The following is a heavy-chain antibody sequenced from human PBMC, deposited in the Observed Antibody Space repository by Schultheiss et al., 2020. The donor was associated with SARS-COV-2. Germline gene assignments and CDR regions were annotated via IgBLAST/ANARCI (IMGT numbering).Heavy chain of an antibody. CDR3: ARGTMSMLGGYYFDY. D-gene: IGHD3-16*01. CDR2: VYTSGGT. V-gene: IGHV4-61*02. Sequence: SETLSLTCTVSGGSISSGSYYWSWIRQPAGKGLEWIGRVYTSGGTHYNPSLKRRVTISVDTSKNQFSLKLSSVTAADTAVYYCARGTMSMLGGYYFDYWGQGSLVTVSS. CDR1: GGSISSGSYY. J-gene: IGHJ4*02.